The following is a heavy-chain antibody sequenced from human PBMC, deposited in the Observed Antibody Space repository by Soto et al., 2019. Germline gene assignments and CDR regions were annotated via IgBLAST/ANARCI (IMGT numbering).Heavy chain of an antibody. CDR2: ISYDGSNK. V-gene: IGHV3-30-3*01. Sequence: GSLRLSCAASGFTFSSYAMHWVRQAPGKGLEWVAVISYDGSNKYYADSVRGRFTISRDNSKNTLYLQMNSLRAEDTAVYYCARDHYSNYPYYFDYWGQGTLVTVSS. D-gene: IGHD4-4*01. CDR1: GFTFSSYA. CDR3: ARDHYSNYPYYFDY. J-gene: IGHJ4*02.